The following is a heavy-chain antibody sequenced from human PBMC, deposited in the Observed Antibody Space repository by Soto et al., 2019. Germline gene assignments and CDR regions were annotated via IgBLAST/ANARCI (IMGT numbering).Heavy chain of an antibody. CDR2: FDPEDGET. V-gene: IGHV1-24*01. CDR3: ATVLDIVVVPASFDY. J-gene: IGHJ4*02. D-gene: IGHD2-2*03. CDR1: GYTLTELS. Sequence: ASAKVSCKVSGYTLTELSMHWVRQAPGKGLEWMGGFDPEDGETIYAQKFQGRVTMTEDTSTDTAYMELSSLRSEDTAVYYCATVLDIVVVPASFDYSGQGTLVTVLL.